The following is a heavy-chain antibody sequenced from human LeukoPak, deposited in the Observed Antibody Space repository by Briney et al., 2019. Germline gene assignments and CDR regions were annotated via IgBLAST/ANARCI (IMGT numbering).Heavy chain of an antibody. CDR1: GYSFTSHV. V-gene: IGHV1-3*01. D-gene: IGHD3-22*01. CDR2: IGGGSGRT. Sequence: GASVKVSCKASGYSFTSHVIHWLRQAPGQRFGWMGWIGGGSGRTNYSQTFQDRVTITRDTSATTSYLELSSLRDEDTAIFYCARGYFYDYNWYYFDLWGPGTLGTRPS. J-gene: IGHJ4*02. CDR3: ARGYFYDYNWYYFDL.